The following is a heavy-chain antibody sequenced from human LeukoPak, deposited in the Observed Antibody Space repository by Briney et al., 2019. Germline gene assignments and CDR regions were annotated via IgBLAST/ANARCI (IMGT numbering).Heavy chain of an antibody. CDR3: ARGNYYGSGSYPPFDY. CDR1: GGSISSGGYS. Sequence: PSQTLSLTCAVSGGSISSGGYSWHWIRQPPGKGLEWIGFIYHSGSTYYNPSLKSRVTISVDRSKNQFSLKLSSVTAADTAVYYCARGNYYGSGSYPPFDYWGQGTLVTVSS. D-gene: IGHD3-10*01. V-gene: IGHV4-30-2*01. CDR2: IYHSGST. J-gene: IGHJ4*02.